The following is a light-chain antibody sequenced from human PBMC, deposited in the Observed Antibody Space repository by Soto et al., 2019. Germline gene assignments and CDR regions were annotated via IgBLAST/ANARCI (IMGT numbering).Light chain of an antibody. CDR1: QSLVYSDGNAY. CDR2: KVS. V-gene: IGKV2-30*01. CDR3: MQGISFT. Sequence: IVLTHSPLSLSVTLGQPASISCRSSQSLVYSDGNAYLNWFHQRPGQSPRRLIHKVSNRDSGVPDRFSGSGSDTDFTLSISRVEADDVGVFYCMQGISFTLGQGTKVDIK. J-gene: IGKJ1*01.